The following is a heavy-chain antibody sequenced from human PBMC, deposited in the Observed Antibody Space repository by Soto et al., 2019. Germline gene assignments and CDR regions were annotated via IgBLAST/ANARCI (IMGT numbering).Heavy chain of an antibody. V-gene: IGHV3-33*01. CDR3: ARDLYCSGGRCCGRLYYYYGMDV. CDR2: IWYDGSNK. D-gene: IGHD2-15*01. CDR1: GFTFSSYG. Sequence: QVQLVESGGGVVQPGRSLRLSCAASGFTFSSYGMHWVRQAPGKGLEWVAVIWYDGSNKYYADSVKGRFTISRDNSKNTLYLHMNSLRAEDTAVYYCARDLYCSGGRCCGRLYYYYGMDVWGQGTTVTVSS. J-gene: IGHJ6*02.